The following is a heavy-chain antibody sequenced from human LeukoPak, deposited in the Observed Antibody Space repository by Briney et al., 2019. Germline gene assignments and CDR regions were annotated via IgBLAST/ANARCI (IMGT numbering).Heavy chain of an antibody. CDR3: ARYRDGGGRLAFDI. D-gene: IGHD2-15*01. J-gene: IGHJ3*02. V-gene: IGHV4-31*03. CDR2: IYYSGTA. Sequence: PSETLSLTCTVSGGSISSDGYYWTWIRQYPGKGLEWIGYIYYSGTAYYNPSLESRVTLSVDTSKNQFSLRLSSVTAADTAIYYCARYRDGGGRLAFDIWGQGTMATVSS. CDR1: GGSISSDGYY.